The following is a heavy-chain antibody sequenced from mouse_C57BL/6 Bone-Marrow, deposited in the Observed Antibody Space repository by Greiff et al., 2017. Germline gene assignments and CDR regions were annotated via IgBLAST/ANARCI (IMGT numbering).Heavy chain of an antibody. CDR1: GFTFSDYY. V-gene: IGHV5-16*01. Sequence: EVQLQESEGGLVQPGSSMKLSCTASGFTFSDYYMAWVRQVPEKGLEWVANINYDGSSTYYLDSLKSRFIISRDNAKNILYLQMSSLKSEDTATYYCARDFYYYGMDYWGQGTSVTVSS. CDR2: INYDGSST. J-gene: IGHJ4*01. CDR3: ARDFYYYGMDY.